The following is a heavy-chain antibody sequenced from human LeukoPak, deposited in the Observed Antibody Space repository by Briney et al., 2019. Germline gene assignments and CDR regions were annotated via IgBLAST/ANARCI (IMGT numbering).Heavy chain of an antibody. D-gene: IGHD5-12*01. CDR1: GFIVSSNY. J-gene: IGHJ4*02. CDR2: IYSGGST. V-gene: IGHV3-53*01. CDR3: ARGASDYVLDY. Sequence: PGGSLRLSCAASGFIVSSNYTSWVRQAPGKGLEWVSVIYSGGSTYYADSVKGRFTISRDNSKNTLYLQMNSLRAEDTAVYYCARGASDYVLDYWGQGTLVTVSS.